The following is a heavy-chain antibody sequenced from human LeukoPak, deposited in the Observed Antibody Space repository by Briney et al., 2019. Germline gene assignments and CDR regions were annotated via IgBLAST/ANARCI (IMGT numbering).Heavy chain of an antibody. CDR1: GFTFSSYA. CDR3: ARDRATVTTDYYYMDV. J-gene: IGHJ6*03. CDR2: ISYDGSNK. V-gene: IGHV3-30*04. D-gene: IGHD4-17*01. Sequence: GGSLSLSCAASGFTFSSYAMHWVRQAPGKGLEWVAVISYDGSNKYYADSVKGRFTISRDNSKNTLYLQMNSLRAEDTAVYYCARDRATVTTDYYYMDVWGKGTTVTVSS.